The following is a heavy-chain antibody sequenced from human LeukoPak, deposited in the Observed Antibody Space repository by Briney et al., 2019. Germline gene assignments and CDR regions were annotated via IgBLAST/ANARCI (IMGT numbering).Heavy chain of an antibody. J-gene: IGHJ3*01. CDR1: GFTFSDYY. V-gene: IGHV3-11*04. D-gene: IGHD3-9*01. CDR3: ARNQYLPFDIFDF. Sequence: GGSLRLSCVASGFTFSDYYMTWIRQAPGKGLEWASYISSSDSTIYYADSVKGRFTISRDNAKNSLCLLMNSLGAEDTAVYYCARNQYLPFDIFDFWGRGTMVTVSS. CDR2: ISSSDSTI.